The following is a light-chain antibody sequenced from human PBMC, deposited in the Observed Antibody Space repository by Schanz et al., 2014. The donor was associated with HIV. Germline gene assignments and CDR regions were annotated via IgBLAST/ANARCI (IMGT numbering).Light chain of an antibody. CDR3: QQSDAYPYT. Sequence: DTRVTQSPSTLSASVGDRVTITCRPSQGISGWLAWFQHKPGKAPKLLIYMTSNLESGVPSRFSGSGSGTEFTLTISSLQPDDFATYYCQQSDAYPYTFGQGTKLEIK. CDR1: QGISGW. V-gene: IGKV1-5*03. CDR2: MTS. J-gene: IGKJ2*01.